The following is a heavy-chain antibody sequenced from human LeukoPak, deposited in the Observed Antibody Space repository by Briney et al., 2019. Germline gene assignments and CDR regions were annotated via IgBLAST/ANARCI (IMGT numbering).Heavy chain of an antibody. Sequence: SETLSLTCTVSGGSISNYYWSWIRQPPGKGLEWIGEINHSGSTNYNPSLKSRVTISVDTSKNQFSLKLSSVTAADTAVYYCARQPRTYSSGDYWGQGTLVTVSS. D-gene: IGHD3-22*01. CDR1: GGSISNYY. CDR3: ARQPRTYSSGDY. CDR2: INHSGST. V-gene: IGHV4-34*01. J-gene: IGHJ4*02.